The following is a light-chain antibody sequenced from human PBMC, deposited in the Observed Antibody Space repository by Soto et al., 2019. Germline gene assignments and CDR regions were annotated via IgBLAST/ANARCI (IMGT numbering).Light chain of an antibody. CDR2: AAS. V-gene: IGKV1-39*01. J-gene: IGKJ5*01. Sequence: DIQLTQSPCLLSASVGDRVTITCRASQGISSWLAWYQQKPGKAPKLLIYAASSLQSGVPSRFSGSGSGTDFTLTISSLQPEDFATYYCLQSYNIPITFGQGTRLEIK. CDR1: QGISSW. CDR3: LQSYNIPIT.